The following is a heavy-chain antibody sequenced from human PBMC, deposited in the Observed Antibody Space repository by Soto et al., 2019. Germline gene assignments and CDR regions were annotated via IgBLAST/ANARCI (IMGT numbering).Heavy chain of an antibody. D-gene: IGHD6-13*01. CDR1: GGTFSRYA. CDR3: ASAGYSSSWQDPGENYYYYYGMDV. J-gene: IGHJ6*02. Sequence: ASVKVSCKASGGTFSRYAISWVRQAPGQGLEWMGGIIPIFGTANYAQKFQGRVTITADESTSTAYMELSSLRSEDTAVYYCASAGYSSSWQDPGENYYYYYGMDVWGQGTTVTVSS. CDR2: IIPIFGTA. V-gene: IGHV1-69*13.